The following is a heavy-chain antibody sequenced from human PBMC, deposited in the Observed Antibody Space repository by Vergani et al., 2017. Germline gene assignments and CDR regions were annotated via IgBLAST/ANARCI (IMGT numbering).Heavy chain of an antibody. Sequence: QVQLQESGPGLVKSSETLSLTCSVSFDSIRNLYCNWIRQPPGKGLEWIGRFYSSGIYNYNPSLMSRVSMSLDTSKNQFSLHLTSVTAADSATYYCASDRRFRGSYFHLGLWGQGALVNVSS. V-gene: IGHV4-4*07. CDR2: FYSSGIY. J-gene: IGHJ4*02. CDR3: ASDRRFRGSYFHLGL. D-gene: IGHD1-26*01. CDR1: FDSIRNLY.